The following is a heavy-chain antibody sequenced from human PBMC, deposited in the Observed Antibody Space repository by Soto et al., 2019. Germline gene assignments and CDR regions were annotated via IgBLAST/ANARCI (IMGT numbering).Heavy chain of an antibody. CDR2: VTGSGSQI. CDR3: AKDAVYRDGLWLMDS. CDR1: GFTISTYA. D-gene: IGHD2-21*01. J-gene: IGHJ5*02. V-gene: IGHV3-23*01. Sequence: LRLSCAASGFTISTYAMTWVRQAPGKGLECVSGVTGSGSQIYYADSVKGRFTISKDNSKNTLYLQMSSLREEDTALYYCAKDAVYRDGLWLMDSWGQGTLVTVSS.